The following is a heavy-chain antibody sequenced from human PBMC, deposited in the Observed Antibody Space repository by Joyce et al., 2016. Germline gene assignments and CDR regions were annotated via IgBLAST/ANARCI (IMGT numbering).Heavy chain of an antibody. Sequence: QVQLVESGGGVVQPGRSLRRSCTASGLTLSNYGVQWVRQARGKVLEWVAVISDDGVYKYYSDSVKGRFTISRDNSRDTLFLEMNSLRAEDTAVYYCAKILTAGYSSGWFLDYWGQGTLVTVSS. CDR1: GLTLSNYG. CDR3: AKILTAGYSSGWFLDY. CDR2: ISDDGVYK. J-gene: IGHJ4*02. V-gene: IGHV3-30*18. D-gene: IGHD6-25*01.